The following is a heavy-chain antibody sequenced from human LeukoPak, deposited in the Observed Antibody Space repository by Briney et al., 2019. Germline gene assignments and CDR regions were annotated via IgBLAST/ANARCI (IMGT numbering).Heavy chain of an antibody. Sequence: GGSLRLSCAASGFTFSSYAMSWVRQAPGKGLEWVAFIRYDGSNKYYADSVKGRFTISRDNSKNTLYLQMNSLRAEDTAVYYCAKLCGEPLLRYFDYWGQGTLVTVSS. D-gene: IGHD3-10*01. CDR2: IRYDGSNK. CDR1: GFTFSSYA. CDR3: AKLCGEPLLRYFDY. V-gene: IGHV3-30*02. J-gene: IGHJ4*02.